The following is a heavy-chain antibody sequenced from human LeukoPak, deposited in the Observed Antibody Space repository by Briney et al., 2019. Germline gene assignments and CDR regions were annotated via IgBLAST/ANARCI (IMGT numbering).Heavy chain of an antibody. V-gene: IGHV4-4*02. CDR3: VKNGDYFLAH. Sequence: PSETLSLTCGVFGDSIISIEWWSWVRQPPGKGLEWIGEIYHRGNTNYNPSLKSRVTLSIDKSKNQFSLKLNSVTAADTAVYYCVKNGDYFLAHWGQGTLVSVSS. J-gene: IGHJ4*02. D-gene: IGHD4-17*01. CDR2: IYHRGNT. CDR1: GDSIISIEW.